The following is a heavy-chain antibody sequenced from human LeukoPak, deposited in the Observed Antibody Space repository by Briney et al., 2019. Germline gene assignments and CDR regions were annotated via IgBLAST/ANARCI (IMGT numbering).Heavy chain of an antibody. J-gene: IGHJ6*03. CDR2: ISAYNGNT. V-gene: IGHV1-18*01. D-gene: IGHD3-3*01. CDR1: GYTFTSYG. CDR3: ARRGGYYDFWSGYYQRPNYYYYMDV. Sequence: GASVKVSCKASGYTFTSYGISWVRQAPGQGLEWMGWISAYNGNTNYAQKLQGRVTMTTDTSTSTAYMELRSLGSDDTAVYYCARRGGYYDFWSGYYQRPNYYYYMDVWGKGTTVTVSS.